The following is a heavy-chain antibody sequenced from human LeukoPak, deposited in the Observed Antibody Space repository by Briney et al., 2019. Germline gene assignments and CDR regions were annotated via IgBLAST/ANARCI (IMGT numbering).Heavy chain of an antibody. CDR2: INHSGST. V-gene: IGHV4-34*01. D-gene: IGHD3-10*01. J-gene: IGHJ4*02. Sequence: PSETLSLTCAVYGGSFSGYYWSWIRQPPGKGLEWIGEINHSGSTNYNPSLKSRVTISVDTSKNQFSLKLSSVTAADTAVYYCARGGMSSSYTAYYYGSGNDYWGQGTLVTVSS. CDR1: GGSFSGYY. CDR3: ARGGMSSSYTAYYYGSGNDY.